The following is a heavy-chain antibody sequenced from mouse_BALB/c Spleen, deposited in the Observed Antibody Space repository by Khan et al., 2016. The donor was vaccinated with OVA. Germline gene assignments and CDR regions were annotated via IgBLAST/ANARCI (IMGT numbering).Heavy chain of an antibody. D-gene: IGHD4-1*01. Sequence: EVELVESGGDLVKPGGSLKLSCAASGFTFSSYSMSWVRQTPDKRLEWVATISSDGDYTYYPDSVKGRFTISRDNDKNTLYLQMSSLKSKDTAMYYCASHLTGSFAYWGQGTLVTVSA. J-gene: IGHJ3*01. CDR3: ASHLTGSFAY. CDR1: GFTFSSYS. CDR2: ISSDGDYT. V-gene: IGHV5-6*01.